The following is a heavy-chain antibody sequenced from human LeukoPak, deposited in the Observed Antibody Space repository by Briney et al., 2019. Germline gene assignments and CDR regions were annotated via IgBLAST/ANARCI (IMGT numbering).Heavy chain of an antibody. CDR3: AKDRMAGAFAPTSPMDV. CDR2: ISYDGSNK. V-gene: IGHV3-30*18. D-gene: IGHD6-19*01. J-gene: IGHJ6*02. CDR1: GFTFSSYG. Sequence: PGGSLRLSCAASGFTFSSYGMHWVRQAPGKGLEWVAVISYDGSNKYYADSVKGRFTISRDNSKNTLYLQMNSLRAEDTAVYYCAKDRMAGAFAPTSPMDVWGQGTTVTVSS.